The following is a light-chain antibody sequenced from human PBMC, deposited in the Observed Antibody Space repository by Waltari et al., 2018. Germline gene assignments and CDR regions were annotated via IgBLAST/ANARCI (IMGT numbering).Light chain of an antibody. Sequence: DIQMTQSPSTLSASVGDRVTFTCRASESIGTSLAWYQQKSGEAPKLLIYHASTLEGWGPSRFSGSGSGTDFTLTISSLQPDDFATYFCQQYYTYSLWAFGQGTKVETK. V-gene: IGKV1-5*01. J-gene: IGKJ1*01. CDR3: QQYYTYSLWA. CDR1: ESIGTS. CDR2: HAS.